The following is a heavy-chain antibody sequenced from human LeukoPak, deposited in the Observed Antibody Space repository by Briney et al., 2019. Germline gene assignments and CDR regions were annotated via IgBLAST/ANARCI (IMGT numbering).Heavy chain of an antibody. Sequence: PSETLSLTCTVSGGSLSSYYWSWLRQPPGKGLEWIGYIYYSGSTNYNPSLKSRVTISGDTSKNQFSLKLSSVTAADTAVYYCARAPYYYDSSGYGAFDIRGQGTMVTVSS. CDR1: GGSLSSYY. J-gene: IGHJ3*02. CDR2: IYYSGST. D-gene: IGHD3-22*01. V-gene: IGHV4-59*13. CDR3: ARAPYYYDSSGYGAFDI.